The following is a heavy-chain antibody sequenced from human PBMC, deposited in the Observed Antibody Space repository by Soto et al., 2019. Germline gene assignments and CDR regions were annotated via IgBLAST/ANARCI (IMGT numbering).Heavy chain of an antibody. D-gene: IGHD6-13*01. V-gene: IGHV3-9*01. CDR2: ISWNSGSI. CDR1: GFTFDDYA. J-gene: IGHJ6*02. Sequence: LRLSCAASGFTFDDYAMHWVRQAPGKGLEWVSGISWNSGSIGYADSVKGRFTISRDNAKNSLYLQMNSLRAEDTALYYCAKDYGYSSSWYYYGMDVWGQGTTVTVSS. CDR3: AKDYGYSSSWYYYGMDV.